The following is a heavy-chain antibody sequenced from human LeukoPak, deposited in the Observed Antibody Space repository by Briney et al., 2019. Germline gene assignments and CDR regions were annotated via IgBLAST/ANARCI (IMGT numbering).Heavy chain of an antibody. CDR2: ISGNGGST. V-gene: IGHV3-64*01. CDR1: GFAFSSYA. J-gene: IGHJ3*02. Sequence: GGSLRLSCAASGFAFSSYAMHWVRQAPGKGLEFVSAISGNGGSTYYANSVKGRFTISRDNSKNTLYLQMTSLRAEDTAVYYWAKDSGRRTVVAHGAFDIWGQGTMVTVSS. CDR3: AKDSGRRTVVAHGAFDI. D-gene: IGHD4-23*01.